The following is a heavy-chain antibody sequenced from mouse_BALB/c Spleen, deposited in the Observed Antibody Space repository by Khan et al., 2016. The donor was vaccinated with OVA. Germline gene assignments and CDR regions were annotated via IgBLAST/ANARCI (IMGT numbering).Heavy chain of an antibody. V-gene: IGHV9-3-1*01. Sequence: QIQLVQSGPELKKPGETVKISCKASGYTFTSYGMNWVKQSPGKALKWMGWINTYTGEPTYADDFKGRFAFSSETSASTAYLQINNLTNEDTATYCGARTPYLSYTAEQWGQGTSVTVSS. J-gene: IGHJ4*01. CDR2: INTYTGEP. D-gene: IGHD2-10*01. CDR3: ARTPYLSYTAEQ. CDR1: GYTFTSYG.